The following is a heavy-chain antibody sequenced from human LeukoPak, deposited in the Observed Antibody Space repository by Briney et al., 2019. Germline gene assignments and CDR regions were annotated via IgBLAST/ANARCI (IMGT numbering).Heavy chain of an antibody. CDR1: GFTFSTYA. D-gene: IGHD2-2*02. CDR2: ISSNGGST. Sequence: PGGSLRLSCAASGFTFSTYAMHWVRQAPGKGLEYVSAISSNGGSTYYANSVKGRFTISRDNSKNTLYLQMGSLRAEDMAVYYCAREYCTITNCYKTLGYWDQGTLVTVSS. J-gene: IGHJ4*02. V-gene: IGHV3-64*01. CDR3: AREYCTITNCYKTLGY.